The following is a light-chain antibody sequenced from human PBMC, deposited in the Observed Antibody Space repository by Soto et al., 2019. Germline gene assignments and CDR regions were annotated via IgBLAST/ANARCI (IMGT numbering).Light chain of an antibody. Sequence: QSALTQPRSVSGSPGQSVTISCTGTSSDIGAYNYVSWYQQHPDKAPKLMIYHVSKRPSGVPDRFSGSNSGNAASLTISGLQAEDEADYYCCTDAGTYKVFGTGTKLTVL. CDR1: SSDIGAYNY. CDR3: CTDAGTYKV. V-gene: IGLV2-11*01. J-gene: IGLJ1*01. CDR2: HVS.